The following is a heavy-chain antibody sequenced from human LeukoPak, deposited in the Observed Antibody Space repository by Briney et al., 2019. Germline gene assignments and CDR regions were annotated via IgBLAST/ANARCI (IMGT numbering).Heavy chain of an antibody. CDR1: GFSVSNNY. J-gene: IGHJ4*02. D-gene: IGHD2-15*01. CDR3: ARVIVVVATMDYFDF. CDR2: IYSGGST. Sequence: QTGGSLRLSCAASGFSVSNNYMSWVRQAPGKGLEWVSVIYSGGSTYYADSVKGRFAISRDHSTNTLYLQMNSLTAEDTAVYYCARVIVVVATMDYFDFWGQGTLVTVSS. V-gene: IGHV3-53*01.